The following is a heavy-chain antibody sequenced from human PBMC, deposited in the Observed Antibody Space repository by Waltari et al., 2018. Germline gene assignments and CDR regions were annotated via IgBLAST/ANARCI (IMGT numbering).Heavy chain of an antibody. Sequence: EVQLVESGGGLVQPGRSLRLSCAASGFTFDDYAMHWVRQAPGKGLEWVSGISWNSVSIGYADSVKGRFTISRDNAKNSLYLQMNSLRAEDTALYYCAKDRGYSSGPIDYWGQGTLVTVSS. J-gene: IGHJ4*02. CDR1: GFTFDDYA. V-gene: IGHV3-9*01. CDR3: AKDRGYSSGPIDY. D-gene: IGHD6-19*01. CDR2: ISWNSVSI.